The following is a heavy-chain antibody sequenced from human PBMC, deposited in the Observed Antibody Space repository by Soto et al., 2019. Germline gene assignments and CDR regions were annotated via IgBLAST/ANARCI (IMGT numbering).Heavy chain of an antibody. J-gene: IGHJ5*02. CDR3: VHRLEFIRNVPLSTWFDA. CDR2: IYWDNDK. CDR1: GFSRTSTGVA. Sequence: QITLKESGPTLVKPTQTLTLTCTFSGFSRTSTGVAGGWIRQPPGKALEWIALIYWDNDKHYSPSLRSRLTITQATSKAQVVLTASNMDPVETTTDYGVHRLEFIRNVPLSTWFDAWGQGNVVTVSS. D-gene: IGHD1-1*01. V-gene: IGHV2-5*02.